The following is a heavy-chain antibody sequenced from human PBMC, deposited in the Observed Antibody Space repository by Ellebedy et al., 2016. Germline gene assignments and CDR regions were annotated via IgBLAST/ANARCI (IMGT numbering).Heavy chain of an antibody. J-gene: IGHJ4*02. CDR2: IYSGGST. CDR1: GFTVSSNY. V-gene: IGHV3-53*01. CDR3: ASEGHYYGSGSYGGQTDY. Sequence: GGSLRLXXAASGFTVSSNYMSWVRQAPGKGLEWVSVIYSGGSTYYADSVKGRFTISRDNSKNTLYLQMNSLRAEDTAVYYCASEGHYYGSGSYGGQTDYWGQGTLVTVSS. D-gene: IGHD3-10*01.